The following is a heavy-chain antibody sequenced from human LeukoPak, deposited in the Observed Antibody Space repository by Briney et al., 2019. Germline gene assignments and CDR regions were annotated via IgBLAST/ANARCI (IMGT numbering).Heavy chain of an antibody. D-gene: IGHD2-2*01. Sequence: AGGSLRLSCAASGFTFDDYAMHWVRQAPGKGLEWVSLISGDGGSTYYADSVKGRFTISRDNSKNTLYLQMNSLRAEDTAVYYCAKDLVHADIVVVPAASPLDYWGQGTLVTVSS. J-gene: IGHJ4*02. CDR1: GFTFDDYA. CDR3: AKDLVHADIVVVPAASPLDY. CDR2: ISGDGGST. V-gene: IGHV3-43*02.